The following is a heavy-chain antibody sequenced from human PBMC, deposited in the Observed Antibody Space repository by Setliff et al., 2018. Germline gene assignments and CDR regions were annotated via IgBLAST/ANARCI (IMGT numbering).Heavy chain of an antibody. V-gene: IGHV4-59*02. CDR1: GGSVSPYF. CDR2: IYHNGNT. CDR3: ARDRTAYSYGLDV. D-gene: IGHD5-18*01. Sequence: SETLSLTCTVSGGSVSPYFWSWIRQPPGKGLEWIGYIYHNGNTNFNPSLKSRVNMSVDTSKNQFVLNLKAVTAADTAVYYCARDRTAYSYGLDVWGQGATVTVSS. J-gene: IGHJ6*02.